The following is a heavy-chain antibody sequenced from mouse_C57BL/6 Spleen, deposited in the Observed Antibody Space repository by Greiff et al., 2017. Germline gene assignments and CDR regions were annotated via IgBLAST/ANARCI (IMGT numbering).Heavy chain of an antibody. CDR1: GFTFSSYA. V-gene: IGHV5-4*01. Sequence: EVKLVESGGGLVKPGGSLKVSCAASGFTFSSYAMSWVRQTPEKRLEWVASISDGGSYTNYPDNVKGRFTISRDNAKNNLYLQMSHLKSEDTAMYYCARDRHLCPPFDYWGQGTTLTVSS. CDR2: ISDGGSYT. J-gene: IGHJ2*01. CDR3: ARDRHLCPPFDY.